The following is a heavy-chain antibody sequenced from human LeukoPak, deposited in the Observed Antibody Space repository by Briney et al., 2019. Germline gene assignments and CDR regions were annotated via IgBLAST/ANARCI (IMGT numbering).Heavy chain of an antibody. CDR3: ARSVLAVAAYDAFDM. D-gene: IGHD6-19*01. V-gene: IGHV3-48*02. Sequence: PGGSLRLSCAASGFTFSAYSMNWVRQAPGKGLDWVSDISSSSFTIYYADSVKGRFTISRDTSTNSLYLEMNSLRDEDTALYYCARSVLAVAAYDAFDMGGEGTVLTVP. CDR1: GFTFSAYS. CDR2: ISSSSFTI. J-gene: IGHJ3*02.